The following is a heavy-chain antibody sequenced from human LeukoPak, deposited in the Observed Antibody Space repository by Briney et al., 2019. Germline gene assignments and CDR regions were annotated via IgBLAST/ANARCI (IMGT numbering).Heavy chain of an antibody. Sequence: QPGRSLRLSCTASGFTFGDYAMSWVRQAPGKGLEWVGFIRSKAYGGTTEYAASVKGRLTISRDDSKSIAYLQMNSLKTEDTAVYYCTRGAPYVWGSYRSPPFDYWGQGTLVTVSS. J-gene: IGHJ4*02. V-gene: IGHV3-49*04. D-gene: IGHD3-16*02. CDR3: TRGAPYVWGSYRSPPFDY. CDR2: IRSKAYGGTT. CDR1: GFTFGDYA.